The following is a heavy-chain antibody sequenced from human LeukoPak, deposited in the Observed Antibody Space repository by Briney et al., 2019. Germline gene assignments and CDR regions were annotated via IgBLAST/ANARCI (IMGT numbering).Heavy chain of an antibody. Sequence: PGGSLRLSCAASGFTFSSYAMSWVRQAPGKGLEWVSAISGSGGSTYYADSVKGRFTISRDNSKNTLYLQMNSLRAEDTAVYYCAKKRRLVRLRLGELSPILGYWGQGTLVTVSS. J-gene: IGHJ4*02. D-gene: IGHD3-16*02. CDR3: AKKRRLVRLRLGELSPILGY. V-gene: IGHV3-23*01. CDR1: GFTFSSYA. CDR2: ISGSGGST.